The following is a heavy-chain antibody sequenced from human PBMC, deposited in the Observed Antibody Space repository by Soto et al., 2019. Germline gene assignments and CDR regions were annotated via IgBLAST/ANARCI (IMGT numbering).Heavy chain of an antibody. CDR1: GGSISSSSYY. CDR2: MYYSGST. Sequence: SETLSLTCTVSGGSISSSSYYWGWIRQPPGKGLEWIGSMYYSGSTYYNPSLKSRVTISVDTSKSQFSLKLSSVTAANTAVYYCATDSSGYYYFDYWGQGTLVTVSS. V-gene: IGHV4-39*01. D-gene: IGHD3-22*01. CDR3: ATDSSGYYYFDY. J-gene: IGHJ4*02.